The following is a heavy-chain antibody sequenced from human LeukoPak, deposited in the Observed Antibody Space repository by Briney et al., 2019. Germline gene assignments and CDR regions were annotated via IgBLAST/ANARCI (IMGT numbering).Heavy chain of an antibody. Sequence: PGGSLRLSCAASGFTVSSYYMTWVRQPPGKGLEWVSSIFPSGGEIHYADSVRGRFTISRDNSKSTLSLQMNSLRAEDTAIYYCATYRQVLLPFESWGQGTLVTVSS. CDR1: GFTVSSYY. J-gene: IGHJ4*02. CDR3: ATYRQVLLPFES. CDR2: IFPSGGEI. D-gene: IGHD2-8*02. V-gene: IGHV3-53*01.